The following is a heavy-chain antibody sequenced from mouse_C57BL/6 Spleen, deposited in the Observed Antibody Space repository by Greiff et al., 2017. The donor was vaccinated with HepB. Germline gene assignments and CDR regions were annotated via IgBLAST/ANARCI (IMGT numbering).Heavy chain of an antibody. D-gene: IGHD2-1*01. J-gene: IGHJ4*01. CDR1: GYTFTSYW. V-gene: IGHV1-59*01. CDR2: IYPSDSYT. CDR3: ARRDGNYGVLYAMDY. Sequence: QVQLQQSGAELVRPGTSVKLSCKASGYTFTSYWMHWVKQRPGQGLEWIGVIYPSDSYTNYNQKFKGKATLTADTSSSTAYMQLSSLTSENSAVYCCARRDGNYGVLYAMDYWGQGTSVTVSS.